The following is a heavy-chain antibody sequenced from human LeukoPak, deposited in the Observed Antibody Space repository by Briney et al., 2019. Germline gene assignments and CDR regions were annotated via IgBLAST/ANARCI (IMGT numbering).Heavy chain of an antibody. CDR1: GGSISSYY. Sequence: PSETLSLTCTASGGSISSYYWSWIRQPPGKGLEWIGYIYYSGSTNYNPSLKSRVTISVDTSKNQFSLKLSSVTAADTAVYYCARGYGYFDYWGQGTLVTVSS. CDR3: ARGYGYFDY. CDR2: IYYSGST. J-gene: IGHJ4*02. D-gene: IGHD5-18*01. V-gene: IGHV4-59*08.